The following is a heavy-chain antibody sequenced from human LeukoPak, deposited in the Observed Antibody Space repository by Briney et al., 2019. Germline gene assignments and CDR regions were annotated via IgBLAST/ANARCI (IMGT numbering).Heavy chain of an antibody. CDR2: IIPIFGTA. D-gene: IGHD6-6*01. CDR3: ASPPSRPQLVDAFDI. CDR1: GGTFSSYA. Sequence: SVKVSCKASGGTFSSYAISWVRQAPGQGLEWMGGIIPIFGTANYAQKFQGRVTITTDESTSTAYMELSSLRSEDTAVYYCASPPSRPQLVDAFDIWGQGTMVTVSS. V-gene: IGHV1-69*05. J-gene: IGHJ3*02.